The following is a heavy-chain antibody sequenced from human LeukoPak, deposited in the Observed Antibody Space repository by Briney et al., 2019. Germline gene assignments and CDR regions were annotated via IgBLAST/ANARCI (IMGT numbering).Heavy chain of an antibody. CDR1: GFTFSSYG. V-gene: IGHV3-23*01. J-gene: IGHJ4*02. CDR3: AKSSYYDSSGFYREYYFDY. CDR2: ISKNGDTT. Sequence: GGSLRLSCAASGFTFSSYGIHWVRQAPGKGLEWVSVISKNGDTTYYADSVKGRFTISRDNSKNTLYLQMNSLRAGDTAVYYCAKSSYYDSSGFYREYYFDYWGQGTLVPVSS. D-gene: IGHD3-22*01.